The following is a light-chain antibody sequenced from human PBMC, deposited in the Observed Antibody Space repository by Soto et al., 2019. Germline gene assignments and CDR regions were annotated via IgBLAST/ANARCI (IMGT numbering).Light chain of an antibody. CDR3: QQSNNWPKT. V-gene: IGKV3-15*01. J-gene: IGKJ1*01. CDR2: DAS. CDR1: QSVNSN. Sequence: EIAMSQSPATLSVSPGETATLSCRASQSVNSNLAWYQQKPGQAPRLLISDASTRAAGLPAKFSGSGSGTEFTLTISSLQSEDFAVYFCQQSNNWPKTFGQGTKVDIK.